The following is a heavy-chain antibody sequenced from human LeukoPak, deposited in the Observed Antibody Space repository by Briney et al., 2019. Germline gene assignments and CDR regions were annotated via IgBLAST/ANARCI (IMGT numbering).Heavy chain of an antibody. CDR2: IIPIFGTA. D-gene: IGHD6-19*01. Sequence: GGSVKVSCKASGGTFSSYAISWVRQAPGQGLEWMGGIIPIFGTANYAQKFQGRVTITADKSTSTAYMELSSLRSEDTAVYYCARVPYSSGWYFDYWGQGTLVTASS. J-gene: IGHJ4*02. CDR3: ARVPYSSGWYFDY. CDR1: GGTFSSYA. V-gene: IGHV1-69*06.